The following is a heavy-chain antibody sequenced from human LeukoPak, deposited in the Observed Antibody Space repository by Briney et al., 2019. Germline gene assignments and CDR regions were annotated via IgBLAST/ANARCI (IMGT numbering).Heavy chain of an antibody. V-gene: IGHV1-69*01. Sequence: SVKVSCKASGGTFSSYAINWVRQAPGQGLEWMGGIMPIFGSANYAQKFQGRLTITADESTSTAYMDLSSLRSEDTALYYCASVSTVTTDGHGAFDIWGQGTMVTVSS. J-gene: IGHJ3*02. CDR3: ASVSTVTTDGHGAFDI. CDR2: IMPIFGSA. D-gene: IGHD4-17*01. CDR1: GGTFSSYA.